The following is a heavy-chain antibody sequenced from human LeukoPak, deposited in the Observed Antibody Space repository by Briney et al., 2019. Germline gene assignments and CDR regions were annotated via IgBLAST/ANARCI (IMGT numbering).Heavy chain of an antibody. CDR1: GSTFSSYG. V-gene: IGHV3-30*18. J-gene: IGHJ4*02. Sequence: GGSLRLSCAASGSTFSSYGMHWVRQAPGKGLEWDAVISYDGSNKYYADSVKGRFTISRDNSKNTLYLQMNSLRAEDTAVYYCAKGRGIYDRSSYDYWGQGALVTVSS. D-gene: IGHD3-9*01. CDR2: ISYDGSNK. CDR3: AKGRGIYDRSSYDY.